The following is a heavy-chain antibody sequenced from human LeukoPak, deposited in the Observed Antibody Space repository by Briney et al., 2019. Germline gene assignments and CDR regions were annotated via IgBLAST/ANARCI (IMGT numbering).Heavy chain of an antibody. CDR3: ARWYSSSWYYFDY. D-gene: IGHD6-13*01. Sequence: GGSLRLSCPASGFTFSSYAMSWVRQAPGKGLGWVSVIYSGGSTYYADSVKGRFTISRDNSKNTLYLQMNRLRAEDTAVYYCARWYSSSWYYFDYWGQGTLVTVSS. CDR2: IYSGGST. V-gene: IGHV3-66*01. J-gene: IGHJ4*02. CDR1: GFTFSSYA.